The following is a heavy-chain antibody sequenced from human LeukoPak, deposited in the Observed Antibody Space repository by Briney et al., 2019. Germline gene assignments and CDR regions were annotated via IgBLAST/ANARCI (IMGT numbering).Heavy chain of an antibody. J-gene: IGHJ4*02. CDR3: ARVKLERRPFDY. V-gene: IGHV1-18*04. Sequence: ASVKVSCKASGYTFTGYYMHWVRQAPGQGLEWMGWIRAYNGNTNYAQKLQGRVTMTTDTSTSTAYMELRSLRSDDTAVYYCARVKLERRPFDYWGQGTLVTVSS. CDR2: IRAYNGNT. CDR1: GYTFTGYY. D-gene: IGHD1-1*01.